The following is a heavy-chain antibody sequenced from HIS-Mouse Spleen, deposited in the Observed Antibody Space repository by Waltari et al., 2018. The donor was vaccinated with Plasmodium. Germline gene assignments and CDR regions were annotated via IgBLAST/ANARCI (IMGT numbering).Heavy chain of an antibody. CDR1: GGSFSGYY. J-gene: IGHJ2*01. CDR2: INHSGSP. D-gene: IGHD3-10*01. Sequence: QVQLQQWGAGLLKPSETLSLTCAVYGGSFSGYYWSWIRQPPGKGLEWIGEINHSGSPNYNPSLQSRVTISVYTSKNQFSLKLSSVTAADTAVYYCARGRVLGTSSGYFDLWGRGTLVTVSS. CDR3: ARGRVLGTSSGYFDL. V-gene: IGHV4-34*01.